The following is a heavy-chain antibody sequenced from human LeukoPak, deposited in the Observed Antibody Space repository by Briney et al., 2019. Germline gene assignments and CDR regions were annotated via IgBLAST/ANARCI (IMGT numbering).Heavy chain of an antibody. J-gene: IGHJ4*02. V-gene: IGHV4-4*09. D-gene: IGHD6-6*01. CDR2: IHASGPT. CDR1: GGSISTYY. Sequence: ASETLSLTCTVSGGSISTYYWSWIRRPPGKGLEWIAYIHASGPTNYDPSLKSRITISVDTSKNQFSLKLSSVTAADTAVYYCARHDAGIAARPFDNWGQGTLVTVSS. CDR3: ARHDAGIAARPFDN.